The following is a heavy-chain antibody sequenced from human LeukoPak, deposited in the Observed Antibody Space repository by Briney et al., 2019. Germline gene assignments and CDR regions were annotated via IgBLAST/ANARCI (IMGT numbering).Heavy chain of an antibody. J-gene: IGHJ4*02. CDR3: ATLGVSSGWYYFDY. Sequence: GGSLRLSCAASGFTFSSYAMHWVRQAPGKGLEWVAVISYDGSNKYYADSVKGRFTISRDNSKNTLYLQMNGLRAEDTAVYYCATLGVSSGWYYFDYWGQGTLVTVSS. D-gene: IGHD6-19*01. V-gene: IGHV3-30-3*01. CDR2: ISYDGSNK. CDR1: GFTFSSYA.